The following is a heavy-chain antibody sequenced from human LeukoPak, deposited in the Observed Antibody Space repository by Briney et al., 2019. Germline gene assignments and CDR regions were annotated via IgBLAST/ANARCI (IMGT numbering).Heavy chain of an antibody. CDR1: GFTFSNYA. CDR3: AKDPAAPGTAEYFQH. CDR2: ISGSSGSA. Sequence: PGGSLRLSCAASGFTFSNYAMSWVRQAPGKGLEWVSVISGSSGSAYCADSVRGRFTISRDNAKNTVYLQMNSLRAEDTAVYYCAKDPAAPGTAEYFQHWGQGTLVTVSS. V-gene: IGHV3-23*01. D-gene: IGHD6-13*01. J-gene: IGHJ1*01.